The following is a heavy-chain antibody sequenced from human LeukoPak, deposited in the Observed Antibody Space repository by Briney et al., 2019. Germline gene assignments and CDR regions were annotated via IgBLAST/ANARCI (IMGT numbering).Heavy chain of an antibody. Sequence: GESLKISCKGSGYSFTSYWIGWVRQMPGKGLEWMGIIYPGDSDTRYSPSFQGQVTISADKSISTAYLQWSSLKASDTAMYYCARGPPPGYSSSWYYFDYWGQGALVTVSS. CDR1: GYSFTSYW. CDR3: ARGPPPGYSSSWYYFDY. V-gene: IGHV5-51*01. J-gene: IGHJ4*02. D-gene: IGHD6-13*01. CDR2: IYPGDSDT.